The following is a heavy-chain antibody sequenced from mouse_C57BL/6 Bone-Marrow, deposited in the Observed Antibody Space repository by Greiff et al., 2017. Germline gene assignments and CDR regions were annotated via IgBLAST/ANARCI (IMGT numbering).Heavy chain of an antibody. J-gene: IGHJ2*01. CDR1: GYTFTSYG. Sequence: VQLQQSGAELVRPGSSVKMSCKTSGYTFTSYGINWVKQRPGQGLEWIGYIYIGNGYTEYNEKFKGKATLTSDPSSSTAYMRLSSRTSEDSAIYFWARGTTGVEGNFDDWGKGTTLTVSS. D-gene: IGHD1-1*01. CDR2: IYIGNGYT. V-gene: IGHV1-58*01. CDR3: ARGTTGVEGNFDD.